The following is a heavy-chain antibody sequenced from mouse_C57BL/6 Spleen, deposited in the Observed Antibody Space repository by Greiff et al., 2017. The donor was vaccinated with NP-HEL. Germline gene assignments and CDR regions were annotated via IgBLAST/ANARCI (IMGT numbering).Heavy chain of an antibody. Sequence: QVQLQQPGAELVRPGSSVKLSCKASGYTSTSYWMDWVKQRPGQGLEWIGNIYPSDSETHYNQKFKDKATLTVDKSSSTAYMQLSSLTSEDSAVYYCARKGLRGYYAMDYWGQGTSVTVSS. D-gene: IGHD1-1*01. CDR1: GYTSTSYW. V-gene: IGHV1-61*01. CDR3: ARKGLRGYYAMDY. CDR2: IYPSDSET. J-gene: IGHJ4*01.